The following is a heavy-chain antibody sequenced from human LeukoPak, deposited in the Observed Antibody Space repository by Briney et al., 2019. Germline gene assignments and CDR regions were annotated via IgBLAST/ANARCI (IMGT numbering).Heavy chain of an antibody. CDR3: VRAKNWNFDS. Sequence: GGSLRLSCAASGFTLSTYWLHWVRQATGKGLVWVSRITPDGSITNYADSVKGRFTISRDNAKNTLYLQMNSLRDEDTAVYYCVRAKNWNFDSWGQGTLVTVSS. CDR1: GFTLSTYW. V-gene: IGHV3-74*01. CDR2: ITPDGSIT. J-gene: IGHJ4*02. D-gene: IGHD1-1*01.